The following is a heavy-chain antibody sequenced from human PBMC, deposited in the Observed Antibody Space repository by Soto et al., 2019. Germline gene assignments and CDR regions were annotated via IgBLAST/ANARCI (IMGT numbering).Heavy chain of an antibody. J-gene: IGHJ5*02. CDR1: GFTVSSNY. D-gene: IGHD3-9*01. CDR3: ASDLYFNWFDP. CDR2: IYSGGSK. V-gene: IGHV3-66*01. Sequence: GGSLRLSCAASGFTVSSNYMSWVRQAPGKGLEWVSVIYSGGSKYYADTVKVSITISRDNSTNTLYLQMNSLRAADTAVYYCASDLYFNWFDPWGQGTLVTVSS.